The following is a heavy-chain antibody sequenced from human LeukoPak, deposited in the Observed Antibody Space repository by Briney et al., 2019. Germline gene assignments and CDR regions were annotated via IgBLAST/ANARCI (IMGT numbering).Heavy chain of an antibody. CDR1: GYTLTELS. D-gene: IGHD6-19*01. J-gene: IGHJ4*02. CDR2: FDPEDGET. Sequence: GASVKVSCKVSGYTLTELSMHWVRQAPGKGLEWMGGFDPEDGETIYAQKFQGRVTMTEDTSTDTAYMELSSLRSEDTAVYYCATVRDSSGWSEYIFDYWGQGTLVTVSS. CDR3: ATVRDSSGWSEYIFDY. V-gene: IGHV1-24*01.